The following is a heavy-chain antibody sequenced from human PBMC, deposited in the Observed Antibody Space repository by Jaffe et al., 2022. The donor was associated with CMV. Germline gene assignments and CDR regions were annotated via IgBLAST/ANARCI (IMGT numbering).Heavy chain of an antibody. Sequence: ELQLVQSGGGLVQPGGSLRLSCEASRFIFSHYWMYWVRQSPGTGLEWVSRINTDDTATNADSVKGRFTISRDSAKNTLSLQMNSLRAEDTAVYYCARGPFSGGPTHGPFYFDYWGQGALVTVSS. V-gene: IGHV3-74*01. CDR2: INTDDTA. J-gene: IGHJ4*02. CDR3: ARGPFSGGPTHGPFYFDY. D-gene: IGHD1-26*01. CDR1: RFIFSHYW.